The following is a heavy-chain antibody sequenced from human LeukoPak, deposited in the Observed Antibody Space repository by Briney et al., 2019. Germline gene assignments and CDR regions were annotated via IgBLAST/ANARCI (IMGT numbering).Heavy chain of an antibody. J-gene: IGHJ4*02. V-gene: IGHV3-30*03. Sequence: GRSLRLSCAASGFTFSSYGMHWVRQAPGKGLEWVAVISYDGINKYYADSVKGRFTISRDNSKNTLYLQMNSLRAEDTAVYYCARDLSSLQFDYWGQGTLVTVFS. CDR3: ARDLSSLQFDY. D-gene: IGHD5-24*01. CDR2: ISYDGINK. CDR1: GFTFSSYG.